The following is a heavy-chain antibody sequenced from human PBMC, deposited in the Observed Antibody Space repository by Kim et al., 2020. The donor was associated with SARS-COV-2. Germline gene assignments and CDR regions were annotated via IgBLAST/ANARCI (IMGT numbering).Heavy chain of an antibody. CDR2: INPSGGST. Sequence: ASVKVSCKASGYTFTSYYMHWVRQAPGQGLEWMGIINPSGGSTSYAQKFQGRVTMTRDTSTSTVYMELSSLRSEDTAVYYCARVCSGGSCYSAYFDYWGQGTLVTVSS. J-gene: IGHJ4*02. V-gene: IGHV1-46*01. CDR1: GYTFTSYY. CDR3: ARVCSGGSCYSAYFDY. D-gene: IGHD2-15*01.